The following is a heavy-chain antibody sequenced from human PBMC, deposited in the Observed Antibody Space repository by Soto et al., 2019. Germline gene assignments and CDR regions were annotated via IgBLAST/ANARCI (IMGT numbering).Heavy chain of an antibody. CDR1: GCTFGDYA. D-gene: IGHD3-3*01. CDR2: IRSKAYGGTT. V-gene: IGHV3-49*03. J-gene: IGHJ5*02. Sequence: PGGSLRLSCTASGCTFGDYAMSWFRQAPGKGLEWVGFIRSKAYGGTTEYAASVKGRFTISRDDSKSIAYLQMNSLKTEDTAVYYCTRDRGYYDFWSGLSLNWFDPWGQGTLVTVSS. CDR3: TRDRGYYDFWSGLSLNWFDP.